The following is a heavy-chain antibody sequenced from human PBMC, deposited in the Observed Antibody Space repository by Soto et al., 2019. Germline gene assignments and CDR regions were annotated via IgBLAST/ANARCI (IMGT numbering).Heavy chain of an antibody. CDR2: ISAYNGNT. Sequence: ASVKVSCKASGYTFTSYGISWVRQAPGQGVEWMGWISAYNGNTNYAQKLQGRVTMTTDTSTSTAYMELRSLRSDDTAVYYCARDLGDDILTGSWFDPWGQGTLVTVSS. CDR3: ARDLGDDILTGSWFDP. D-gene: IGHD3-9*01. J-gene: IGHJ5*02. CDR1: GYTFTSYG. V-gene: IGHV1-18*01.